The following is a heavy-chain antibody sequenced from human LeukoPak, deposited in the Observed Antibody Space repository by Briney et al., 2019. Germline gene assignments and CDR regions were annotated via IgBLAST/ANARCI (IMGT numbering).Heavy chain of an antibody. D-gene: IGHD5-18*01. J-gene: IGHJ6*03. CDR2: ISAYNGNT. V-gene: IGHV1-18*01. Sequence: VSVKVSCKASGYTFTSYGISWVRQAPGQGLEWMGWISAYNGNTNYAQKLQGRVTMTTDTSTSTAYMELRSLRSDDTAVYYCARVEDTAMVGSYYYYMDVWGKGTTVTVSS. CDR3: ARVEDTAMVGSYYYYMDV. CDR1: GYTFTSYG.